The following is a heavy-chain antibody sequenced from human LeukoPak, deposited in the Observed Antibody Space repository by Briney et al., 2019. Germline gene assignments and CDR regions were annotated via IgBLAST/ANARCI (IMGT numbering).Heavy chain of an antibody. D-gene: IGHD6-19*01. V-gene: IGHV4-59*08. J-gene: IGHJ2*01. CDR3: ARQDRSGWANGWYFDL. Sequence: PSDTLSLTCTGSGGSISSYYWIWLRQPPGKGREWIGYIYYSGSTNYNPSLKSRVTISVDTSKNQFSLKLSSVTAPDTAVYYCARQDRSGWANGWYFDLWGRGTLVTVSS. CDR2: IYYSGST. CDR1: GGSISSYY.